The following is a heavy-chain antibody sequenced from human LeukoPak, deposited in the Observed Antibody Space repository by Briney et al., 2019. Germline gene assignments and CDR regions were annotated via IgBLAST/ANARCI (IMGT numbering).Heavy chain of an antibody. CDR1: GYTLTELS. V-gene: IGHV1-24*01. CDR2: FDPEDGET. J-gene: IGHJ4*02. D-gene: IGHD2-2*01. CDR3: ATGPPLGPAAIAYFDY. Sequence: ASVKVSCTVSGYTLTELSMHWVRQAPGKGLEWMGGFDPEDGETIYAQKFQGRVTMTEDTSTDTAYMELSSLRSEDTAVYYCATGPPLGPAAIAYFDYWGQGTLVTVSS.